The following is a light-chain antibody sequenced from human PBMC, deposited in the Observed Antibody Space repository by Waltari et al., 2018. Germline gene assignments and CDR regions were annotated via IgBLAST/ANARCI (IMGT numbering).Light chain of an antibody. CDR1: QDISNY. Sequence: DIQVTQSPSSLSSSVGDRVTLTCQASQDISNYLNWYQQKPGKAPKLLIYDTSHLQTGVPSRFSGTGGGTDFTFTISSLQPEDIATYYCQQYENFPVTFGQGTRLEIK. J-gene: IGKJ5*01. CDR3: QQYENFPVT. CDR2: DTS. V-gene: IGKV1-33*01.